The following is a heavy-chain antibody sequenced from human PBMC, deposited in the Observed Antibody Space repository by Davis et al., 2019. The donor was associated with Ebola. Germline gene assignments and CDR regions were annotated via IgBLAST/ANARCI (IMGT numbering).Heavy chain of an antibody. CDR1: GFTFSSYW. V-gene: IGHV3-15*01. CDR3: TTVLPDRYCSGGSCYTKLYYYYGMDV. CDR2: IKSKTDGGTT. Sequence: GGSLRLSCAASGFTFSSYWMSWVRQAPGKGLEWVGRIKSKTDGGTTDYAAPVKGRFTISRDDSKNTLYLQMNSLKTEDTAVYYCTTVLPDRYCSGGSCYTKLYYYYGMDVWGQGTTVTVSS. J-gene: IGHJ6*02. D-gene: IGHD2-15*01.